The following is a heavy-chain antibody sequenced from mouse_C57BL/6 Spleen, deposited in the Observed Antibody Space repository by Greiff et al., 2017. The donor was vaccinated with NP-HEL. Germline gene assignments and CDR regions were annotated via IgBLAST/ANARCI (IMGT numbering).Heavy chain of an antibody. CDR2: IDPEDGET. V-gene: IGHV14-2*01. D-gene: IGHD1-1*01. J-gene: IGHJ1*03. Sequence: VHVKQSGAELVKPGASVKLSCTASGFNIKDYYMHWVKQRTEQGLEWIGRIDPEDGETKYDPKLQGKATITADTSSNTAYLQLSSLTSEDTAVYYCARPDGSSYCYFDVWGTGTTVTVSS. CDR3: ARPDGSSYCYFDV. CDR1: GFNIKDYY.